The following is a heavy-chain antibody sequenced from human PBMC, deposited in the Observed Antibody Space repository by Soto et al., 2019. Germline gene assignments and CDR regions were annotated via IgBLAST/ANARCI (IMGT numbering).Heavy chain of an antibody. CDR1: GGTFSSYT. D-gene: IGHD5-12*01. CDR2: IIPILGIA. Sequence: QVQLVQSGAEVKKPGSSVKVSCKASGGTFSSYTISWVRQAPGQGLEWRGRIIPILGIANYAQKFQGRVTITADKSPSTAYMELSSLRSEDTAVYYCAREWIWLQFGYFDYWGQGTLDTVSS. CDR3: AREWIWLQFGYFDY. V-gene: IGHV1-69*08. J-gene: IGHJ4*02.